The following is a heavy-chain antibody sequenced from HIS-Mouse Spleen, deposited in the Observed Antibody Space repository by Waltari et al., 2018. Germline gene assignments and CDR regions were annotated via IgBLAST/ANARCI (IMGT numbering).Heavy chain of an antibody. CDR2: ISYDGSNK. CDR1: GFTFSSYG. CDR3: ARRLLTGDAFDI. Sequence: QVQLVESGGGVVQPGRSLRLSCAASGFTFSSYGRPWVRPAAGRGLECVAVISYDGSNKYYADSVKGRFTISRDNAKNSLYLQMNSLRAEDTAVYYCARRLLTGDAFDIWGQGTMVTVSS. J-gene: IGHJ3*02. V-gene: IGHV3-30*03. D-gene: IGHD7-27*01.